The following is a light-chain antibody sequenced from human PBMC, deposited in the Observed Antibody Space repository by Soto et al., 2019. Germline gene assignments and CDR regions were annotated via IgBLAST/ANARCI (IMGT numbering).Light chain of an antibody. CDR3: QQYGSSWT. V-gene: IGKV3-20*01. Sequence: DIVMTQSPATLSVSPGERATLSCSASQSVTGSYLAWYQQKPGRTPRLLIYGASIRATGIPARFSGSGSGTDFTLTISRLEPEDFAVYYCQQYGSSWTCGQGTKVDIK. CDR1: QSVTGSY. J-gene: IGKJ1*01. CDR2: GAS.